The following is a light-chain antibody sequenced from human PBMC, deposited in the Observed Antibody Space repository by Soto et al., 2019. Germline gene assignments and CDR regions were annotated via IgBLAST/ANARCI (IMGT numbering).Light chain of an antibody. CDR1: QTSSSW. CDR2: KAS. Sequence: DIQMTQSPSTLSGSVGARVTITCRASQTSSSWLAWDQQTPGKAPKLRIYKASTLKRGVPSRFSGSGSGTEFTLTISSLQPDDFATYYCQHYNRYSEAFGQGTKVDIK. CDR3: QHYNRYSEA. V-gene: IGKV1-5*03. J-gene: IGKJ1*01.